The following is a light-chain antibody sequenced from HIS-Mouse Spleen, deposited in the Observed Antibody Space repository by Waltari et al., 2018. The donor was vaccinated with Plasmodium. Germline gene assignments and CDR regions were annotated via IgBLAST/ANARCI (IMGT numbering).Light chain of an antibody. CDR1: SLRSYY. V-gene: IGLV3-19*01. CDR3: NSRDSSGNHQV. J-gene: IGLJ3*02. Sequence: SSELTQDPAVSVALGQTVRITCQGDSLRSYYARWYQQKPGQPPLLVIYGKNNRPSGIPDRFSGSSSGNTASLTITGAQAEDEADYYCNSRDSSGNHQVFGGGTKLTVL. CDR2: GKN.